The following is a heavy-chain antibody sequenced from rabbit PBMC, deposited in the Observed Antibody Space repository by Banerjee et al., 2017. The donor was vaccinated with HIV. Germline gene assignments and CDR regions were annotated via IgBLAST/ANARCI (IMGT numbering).Heavy chain of an antibody. Sequence: QSLEESGGDLVKPEGSLTLTCTASGFSFSSRYWMCWVRQAPGKGLEWIGCINTGSSYTWYASWAKGRFTISKASSTTVTLQIASLTATDTATYFCARSTDGDGSNFNLWGPGTLVTVS. D-gene: IGHD2-1*01. CDR2: INTGSSYT. CDR3: ARSTDGDGSNFNL. V-gene: IGHV1S40*01. J-gene: IGHJ4*01. CDR1: GFSFSSRYW.